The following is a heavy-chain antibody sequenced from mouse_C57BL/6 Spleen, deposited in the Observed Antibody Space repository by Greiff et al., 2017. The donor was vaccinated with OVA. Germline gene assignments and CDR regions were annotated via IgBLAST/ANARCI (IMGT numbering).Heavy chain of an antibody. Sequence: DVKLQESGPELVKPGDSVKISCKASGYSFTGYFMNWVMQSHGKSLEWIGRINPYNGDTFYNQKFKGKATLTVDKSSSTAHMELRSLTSEDSAVYYCARLGITTVAYFDYWGQGTTLTVSS. V-gene: IGHV1-20*01. J-gene: IGHJ2*01. CDR2: INPYNGDT. CDR1: GYSFTGYF. D-gene: IGHD1-1*01. CDR3: ARLGITTVAYFDY.